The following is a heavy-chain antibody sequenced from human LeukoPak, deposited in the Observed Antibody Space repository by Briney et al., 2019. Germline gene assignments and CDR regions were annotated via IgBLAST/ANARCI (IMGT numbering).Heavy chain of an antibody. CDR2: ISWNSGSI. CDR1: GFTFDDYA. V-gene: IGHV3-9*01. J-gene: IGHJ4*02. CDR3: AKDKGAVAGYYFDY. Sequence: GGSLRLSYAASGFTFDDYAMHWVRQAPGKGLEWVSGISWNSGSIGYADSVKGRFTISRDNAKNSLYLQMNSLRAEDTALYYCAKDKGAVAGYYFDYWGQGTLVTVSS. D-gene: IGHD6-19*01.